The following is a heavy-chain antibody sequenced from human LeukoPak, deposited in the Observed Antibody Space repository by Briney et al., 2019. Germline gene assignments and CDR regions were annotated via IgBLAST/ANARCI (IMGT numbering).Heavy chain of an antibody. D-gene: IGHD6-19*01. CDR1: GGSFSGYY. V-gene: IGHV4-59*01. CDR3: ARQQWLRYDAFDI. CDR2: IYYSGTT. Sequence: SETLSLTCAVYGGSFSGYYWSWIRQPPGKGLEWIGNIYYSGTTDYNPSLKSRITISVDTSKNQFSLKLSSVTAADTAVYYCARQQWLRYDAFDIWGQGTMVIVSS. J-gene: IGHJ3*02.